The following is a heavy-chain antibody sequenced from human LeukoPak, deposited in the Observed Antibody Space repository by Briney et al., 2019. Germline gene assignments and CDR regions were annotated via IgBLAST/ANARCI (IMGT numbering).Heavy chain of an antibody. J-gene: IGHJ4*02. Sequence: QSGGSLRLSCTASGFTFGDYAMSWVRQAPGKGLGWVGFIRSKAYGGTTEYAASVKGRFTISRDDSKSIAYLQMNSLKTEDTAVYYCTREYRLWFGEAIPGYWGQGTLVTVSS. CDR2: IRSKAYGGTT. V-gene: IGHV3-49*04. CDR1: GFTFGDYA. CDR3: TREYRLWFGEAIPGY. D-gene: IGHD3-10*01.